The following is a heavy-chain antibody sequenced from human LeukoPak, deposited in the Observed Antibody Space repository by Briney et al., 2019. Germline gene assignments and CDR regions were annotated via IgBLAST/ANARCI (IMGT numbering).Heavy chain of an antibody. V-gene: IGHV4-34*01. Sequence: SETLSLTCAVYGGSFSGYYWSWIRQPPGKGLEWIGEINHNGSTNYNPSLKSRVTISVDTSKNQFSLKLSSVTAADTAVYYCARVTGTTGYIDYWGQGTLVTVSS. CDR1: GGSFSGYY. CDR2: INHNGST. CDR3: ARVTGTTGYIDY. J-gene: IGHJ4*02. D-gene: IGHD4-17*01.